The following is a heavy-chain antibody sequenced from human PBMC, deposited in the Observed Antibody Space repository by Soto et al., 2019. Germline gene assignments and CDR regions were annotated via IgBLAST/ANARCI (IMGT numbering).Heavy chain of an antibody. CDR1: GFTVSSNY. Sequence: GGSLSLSCAASGFTVSSNYMSWVRQAPGKGLEWVSVIYSGGSTYYADFVKGRFTISRDNSKNTLYLQMNSLRAEDTAVYYCARDGRSSHPWLRRGDFDYWGQGTLVTVSS. V-gene: IGHV3-66*01. CDR3: ARDGRSSHPWLRRGDFDY. CDR2: IYSGGST. D-gene: IGHD5-12*01. J-gene: IGHJ4*02.